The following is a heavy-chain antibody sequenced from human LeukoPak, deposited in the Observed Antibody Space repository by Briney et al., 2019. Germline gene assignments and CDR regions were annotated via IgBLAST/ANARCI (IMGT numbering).Heavy chain of an antibody. CDR2: IKQDGGEK. D-gene: IGHD6-13*01. V-gene: IGHV3-7*01. CDR3: ARDSGYSSSWYSQVGAFDI. CDR1: GFTFSSYW. Sequence: AGGSLRLSCAASGFTFSSYWMSWVRQAPGKGLEWVANIKQDGGEKYYVDSVKGRFTISRDNSKNTLYLQMNSLRAEDTAVYYCARDSGYSSSWYSQVGAFDIWGQGTMVTVSS. J-gene: IGHJ3*02.